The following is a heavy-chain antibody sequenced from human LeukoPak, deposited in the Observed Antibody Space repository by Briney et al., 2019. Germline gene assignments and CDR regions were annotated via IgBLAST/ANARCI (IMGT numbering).Heavy chain of an antibody. CDR1: GFTFSSYA. J-gene: IGHJ4*02. V-gene: IGHV3-21*01. D-gene: IGHD3-22*01. CDR3: ATEGYYYDSSGYYYENY. Sequence: GGSLRLSCAASGFTFSSYAMSWVRQAPGKGLEWVSSISSSSSYIYYADSVKGRFTISRDNAKNSLYLQMNSLRAEDTAVYYCATEGYYYDSSGYYYENYWGQGTLVTVSS. CDR2: ISSSSSYI.